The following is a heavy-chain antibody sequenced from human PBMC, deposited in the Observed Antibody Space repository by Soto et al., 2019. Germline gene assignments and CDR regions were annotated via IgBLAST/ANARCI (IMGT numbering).Heavy chain of an antibody. J-gene: IGHJ4*02. Sequence: QVQLVQSGAEEKKPGASVKVSCKASGYTFTGYAMHWVRQAPGQRLEWMGWINAGNGNTKSSQKFQGRVTITRDTSASAAYMELSSLRSEDTAVYYCARAVAVPADFDDWCQGTLVTVSS. CDR3: ARAVAVPADFDD. V-gene: IGHV1-3*05. CDR2: INAGNGNT. D-gene: IGHD6-19*01. CDR1: GYTFTGYA.